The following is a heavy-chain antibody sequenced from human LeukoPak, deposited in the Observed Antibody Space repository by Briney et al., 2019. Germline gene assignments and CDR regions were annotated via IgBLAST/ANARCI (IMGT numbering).Heavy chain of an antibody. V-gene: IGHV4-39*07. CDR2: IYYSGST. CDR3: ATLPMSLLLTGYYMADY. D-gene: IGHD3-9*01. Sequence: SETLSLTCTDSGGSTSSSSYYWGWIRQPPGKGLEWIGSIYYSGSTYYNPSLKSRVTISVDTSKNQFSLKLSSVTAADTAVYYCATLPMSLLLTGYYMADYWGQGTLVTVSS. J-gene: IGHJ4*02. CDR1: GGSTSSSSYY.